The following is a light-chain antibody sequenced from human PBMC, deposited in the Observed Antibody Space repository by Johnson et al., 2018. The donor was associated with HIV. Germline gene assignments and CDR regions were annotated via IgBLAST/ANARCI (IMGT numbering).Light chain of an antibody. J-gene: IGLJ1*01. CDR1: SSNIGNNY. CDR3: GTWDSSLSASYV. V-gene: IGLV1-51*02. CDR2: ENN. Sequence: VLTQPPSVSGAPGQKVTISCSGSSSNIGNNYVSWYQQLPGTAPKLLIYENNKRPSGIPDRFSGSKSGTSATLGITGLQTGDEADYYCGTWDSSLSASYVFVTGTKVTFL.